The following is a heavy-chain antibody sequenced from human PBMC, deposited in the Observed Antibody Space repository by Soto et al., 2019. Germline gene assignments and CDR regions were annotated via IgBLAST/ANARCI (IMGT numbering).Heavy chain of an antibody. CDR2: INHRVST. Sequence: QVQLQQWGAGLVKPSETLSLDCTVYDGSLNGYYWSWIRQPPGKGLEWIGEINHRVSTNYNPSLESRATISADTSNNQFSLRLSSVTAADTAVYYCARGAHMVRGVPPDYWGQGTLVTVSS. CDR1: DGSLNGYY. J-gene: IGHJ4*02. CDR3: ARGAHMVRGVPPDY. V-gene: IGHV4-34*01. D-gene: IGHD3-10*01.